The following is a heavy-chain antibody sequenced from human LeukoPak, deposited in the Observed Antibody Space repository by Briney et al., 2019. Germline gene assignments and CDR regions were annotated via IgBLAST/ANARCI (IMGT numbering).Heavy chain of an antibody. CDR1: GYTFTDYY. CDR2: INPNSGAT. J-gene: IGHJ4*02. V-gene: IGHV1-2*02. D-gene: IGHD1-7*01. Sequence: ASVKVSCKASGYTFTDYYIHWVRQAPGQGLEWMAWINPNSGATNYAQKFQGRVTMTRDTSISAAYMELSSLTSDDTAVYYCARSQLELRRPFDYWGQGTLVTVSS. CDR3: ARSQLELRRPFDY.